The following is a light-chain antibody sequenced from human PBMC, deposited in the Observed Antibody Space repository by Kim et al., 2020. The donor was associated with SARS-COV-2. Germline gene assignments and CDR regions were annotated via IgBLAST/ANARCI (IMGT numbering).Light chain of an antibody. CDR1: QSVSNN. Sequence: VSPGERVTLTCRASQSVSNNLAWYQQKPGQIPRLLLYGASTGATGIPGRFSGSGSGTEFTLTISSLQLEDFAVYYCQQYINWPLTFGGGTKVDIK. V-gene: IGKV3-15*01. CDR2: GAS. J-gene: IGKJ4*01. CDR3: QQYINWPLT.